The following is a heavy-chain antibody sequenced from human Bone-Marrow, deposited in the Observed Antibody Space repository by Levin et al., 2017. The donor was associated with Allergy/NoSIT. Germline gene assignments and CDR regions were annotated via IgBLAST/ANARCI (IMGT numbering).Heavy chain of an antibody. CDR1: GFTFSYYW. CDR3: ARDPIVTSSQWYFDF. J-gene: IGHJ4*02. D-gene: IGHD1-26*01. Sequence: PGGSLRLSCTASGFTFSYYWMSWVRQAPGKGLEWVANIQQDGSEKYYVDSVEGRFTISRDNAKDSIYLQMNSLRAEDTAVYYCARDPIVTSSQWYFDFWGQGTLVTVSS. V-gene: IGHV3-7*01. CDR2: IQQDGSEK.